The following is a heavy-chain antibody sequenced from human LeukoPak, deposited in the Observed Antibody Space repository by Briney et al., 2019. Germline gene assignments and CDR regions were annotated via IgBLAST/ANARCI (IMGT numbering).Heavy chain of an antibody. Sequence: PGGSLRLSCAASGFTFSIFGMTWVRQAPRTGLEWVSGITNSGDSTYYADSVKGRFTISRDNSKNTLYLQMNSLRAEDTAVYYCAKDWTGSKPFDLWGRGTLVTVSS. CDR2: ITNSGDST. D-gene: IGHD3/OR15-3a*01. CDR3: AKDWTGSKPFDL. CDR1: GFTFSIFG. V-gene: IGHV3-23*01. J-gene: IGHJ2*01.